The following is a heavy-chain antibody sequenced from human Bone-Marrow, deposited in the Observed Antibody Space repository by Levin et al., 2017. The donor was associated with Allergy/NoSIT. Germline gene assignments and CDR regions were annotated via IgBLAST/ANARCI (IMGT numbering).Heavy chain of an antibody. D-gene: IGHD1-26*01. Sequence: PGGSLRLSCEVSGFSFNYYAMHWVRQSPGKGLEWVALVSFDGKNQFYADSVRGRFTVSRDNSQNTVSLLMTGLRADDTAIYYCTRGLYPRAYFDYWGQGTLVTVSS. J-gene: IGHJ4*02. CDR1: GFSFNYYA. V-gene: IGHV3-30*04. CDR2: VSFDGKNQ. CDR3: TRGLYPRAYFDY.